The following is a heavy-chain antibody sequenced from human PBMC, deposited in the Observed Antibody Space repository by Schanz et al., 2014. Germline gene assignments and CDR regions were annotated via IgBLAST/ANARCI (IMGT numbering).Heavy chain of an antibody. J-gene: IGHJ4*02. CDR1: TSIFNHAW. D-gene: IGHD3-10*01. CDR3: ARIGGSVFDY. CDR2: ISGSGGST. V-gene: IGHV3-23*04. Sequence: EVQLVESGGGLVKPGGFLRLSCAASTSIFNHAWMTWVRQAPGKGLEWVSAISGSGGSTYYAESVKGRFTISRDNSKNSLYLQMNSLRAEDTAVYYCARIGGSVFDYWAQGTLVTVSS.